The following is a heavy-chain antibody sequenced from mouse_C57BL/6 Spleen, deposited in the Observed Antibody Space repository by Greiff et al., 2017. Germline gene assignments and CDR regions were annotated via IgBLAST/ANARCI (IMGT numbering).Heavy chain of an antibody. CDR2: ISDGGSYT. Sequence: EVKLMESGGGLVKPGGSLKLSCAASGFTFSSYAMSWVRQTPETRLEWVATISDGGSYTYYPDNVKGRFTIYRDNTQNNLYLQMSHLKTEDTAMYYCAREAYYSNYNYFDYWGQGTTLTVSS. J-gene: IGHJ2*01. V-gene: IGHV5-4*01. CDR1: GFTFSSYA. CDR3: AREAYYSNYNYFDY. D-gene: IGHD2-5*01.